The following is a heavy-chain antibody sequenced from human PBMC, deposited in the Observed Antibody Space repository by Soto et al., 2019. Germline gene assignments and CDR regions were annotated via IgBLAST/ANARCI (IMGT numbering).Heavy chain of an antibody. V-gene: IGHV4-31*03. Sequence: QVQLQESGPGLVKPSQTLSLTCTVSGGSISSGGYYWSWIRQHPGKGLEWIGYIYYSGRTYYNPFLKSSVTISVDTSKNQFSRKLSSGTAADTAVYYCARVPSPSYYDRSGHAFDIWGQGTMVTVSS. CDR2: IYYSGRT. CDR3: ARVPSPSYYDRSGHAFDI. D-gene: IGHD3-22*01. CDR1: GGSISSGGYY. J-gene: IGHJ3*02.